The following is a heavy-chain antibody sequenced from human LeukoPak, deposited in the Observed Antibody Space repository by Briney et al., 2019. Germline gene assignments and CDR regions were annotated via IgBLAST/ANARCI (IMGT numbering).Heavy chain of an antibody. CDR3: ARDASMINFDY. CDR2: ITTSTGKP. Sequence: ASVKVSCKASGYTSTVYSINWLRRAPGQGLEWMGWITTSTGKPTYAQGFTGRFVFSLDTSVSTTYLHINSLKAEDTAVYYCARDASMINFDYWGQGSLVTVSS. CDR1: GYTSTVYS. D-gene: IGHD3-16*01. J-gene: IGHJ4*02. V-gene: IGHV7-4-1*02.